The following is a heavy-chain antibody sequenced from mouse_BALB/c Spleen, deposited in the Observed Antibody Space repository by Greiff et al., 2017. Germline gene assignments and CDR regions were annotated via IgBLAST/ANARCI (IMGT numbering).Heavy chain of an antibody. Sequence: EVQLQQSGAELVKPGASLRLSCTASGFSFADSYIHWVKQRPEQGQEWIGRIAPANGNTKYDPKFQGKATITADTSSNTAYLHLSSLTSEDTAVYYCTNLSATWGYFDYWGQGTTLTVSS. CDR2: IAPANGNT. J-gene: IGHJ2*01. CDR1: GFSFADSY. D-gene: IGHD1-3*01. V-gene: IGHV14-3*02. CDR3: TNLSATWGYFDY.